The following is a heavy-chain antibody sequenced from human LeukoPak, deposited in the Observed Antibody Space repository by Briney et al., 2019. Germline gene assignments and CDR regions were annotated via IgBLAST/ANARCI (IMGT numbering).Heavy chain of an antibody. V-gene: IGHV3-30-3*01. CDR1: GFSLSSYA. CDR3: VRIVGHTRPDF. Sequence: PGGSLRLSREASGFSLSSYAFHWVRQAPGKGLEWVSFVSFDGRNKNYADSVRGRFTISRDNSKNTLYLQMNSVTYEDTAVYFCVRIVGHTRPDFWGQETLVTVSS. CDR2: VSFDGRNK. D-gene: IGHD1-26*01. J-gene: IGHJ4*02.